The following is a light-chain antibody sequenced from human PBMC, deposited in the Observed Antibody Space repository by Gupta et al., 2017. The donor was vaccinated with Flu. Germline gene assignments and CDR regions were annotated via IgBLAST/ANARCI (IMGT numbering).Light chain of an antibody. CDR2: DDS. J-gene: IGLJ2*01. CDR3: QVWDSSSDHVV. Sequence: SSLLPQPPSLSVALGQTARTNWGGNNIGSKSLHWYQQKPGQAPVLVVYDDSDRPSGIPERFSGSNSGNTATLTISRVEAGDEADYYCQVWDSSSDHVVFGGGTKLTVL. V-gene: IGLV3-21*02. CDR1: NIGSKS.